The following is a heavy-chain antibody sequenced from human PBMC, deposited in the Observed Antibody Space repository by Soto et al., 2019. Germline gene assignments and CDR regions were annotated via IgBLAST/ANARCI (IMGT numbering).Heavy chain of an antibody. J-gene: IGHJ5*02. CDR3: ARFREHYDILTGYYSNWFDP. Sequence: SGPTLVNPTQTLTLTCTFSGFSLSTSGMRVSWIRQPPGKALEWLARIDWDDDKFYSTSLKTRLTISKDTSKNQVVLTMTNMDPVDTATYYCARFREHYDILTGYYSNWFDPWGQGTLVTVSS. CDR1: GFSLSTSGMR. CDR2: IDWDDDK. V-gene: IGHV2-70*04. D-gene: IGHD3-9*01.